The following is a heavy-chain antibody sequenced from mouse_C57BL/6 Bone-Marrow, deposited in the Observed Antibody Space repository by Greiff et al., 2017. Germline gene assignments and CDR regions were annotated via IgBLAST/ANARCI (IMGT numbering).Heavy chain of an antibody. CDR2: IDPENGDT. J-gene: IGHJ3*01. Sequence: VQLQQSGAELVRPGASVKLSCKASGFNIKDDYMHWVKQRPEQGLAWIGWIDPENGDTESASKFQGKATLTADTSSNTAYLQLSSLTSEDTAVYYCTTSHLERGGFANWCQGTLVSVSA. CDR3: TTSHLERGGFAN. CDR1: GFNIKDDY. V-gene: IGHV14-4*01.